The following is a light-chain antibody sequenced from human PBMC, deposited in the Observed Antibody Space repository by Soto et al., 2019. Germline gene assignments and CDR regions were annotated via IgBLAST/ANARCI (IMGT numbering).Light chain of an antibody. J-gene: IGKJ1*01. V-gene: IGKV1-5*03. CDR2: KAS. CDR3: QQYNDYPWT. Sequence: DIQMTQSPSTLSASVGDRVTITCRASQSINNWLAWYQQKPGKAPNLLIYKASNLDSGVPSRFSGSGSGTEFTLTISSLQPDDFATYYCQQYNDYPWTFGQGTKVEIK. CDR1: QSINNW.